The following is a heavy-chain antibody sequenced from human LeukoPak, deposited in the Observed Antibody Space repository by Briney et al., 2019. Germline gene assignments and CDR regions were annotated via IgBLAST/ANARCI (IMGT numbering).Heavy chain of an antibody. CDR3: ARKNWNDAMDV. CDR1: GYTFTIYD. CDR2: MNPKSGNT. D-gene: IGHD1-1*01. V-gene: IGHV1-8*01. Sequence: ASVKVSCKASGYTFTIYDINWVRQATGRGLEWMGWMNPKSGNTGYAQKFQGRVTMTRNTSISTAYMELSSLRSEDTAVYYCARKNWNDAMDVWGQGTTVTVSS. J-gene: IGHJ6*02.